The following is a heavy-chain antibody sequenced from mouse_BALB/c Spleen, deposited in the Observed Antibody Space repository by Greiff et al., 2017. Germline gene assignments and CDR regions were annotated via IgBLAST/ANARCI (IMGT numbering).Heavy chain of an antibody. CDR3: ARSGIYYEAMDY. CDR1: GYTFTSYW. J-gene: IGHJ4*01. CDR2: IYPGDGDT. V-gene: IGHV1-87*01. Sequence: VQLQQSGAELARPGASVKLSCKASGYTFTSYWMQWVKQRPGQGLEWIGAIYPGDGDTRYTQKFKGKATLTADKSSSTAYMQLSSLASEDSAVYYCARSGIYYEAMDYWGQGTSVTVSS. D-gene: IGHD2-4*01.